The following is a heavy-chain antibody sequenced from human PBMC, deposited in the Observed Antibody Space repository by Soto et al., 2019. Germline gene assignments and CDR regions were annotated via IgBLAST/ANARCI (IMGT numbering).Heavy chain of an antibody. Sequence: QVTLKESGPVLVKPTETLTLTCTVSGFSLSNARMGVSWIRQPPGKALEWLAHIFSNDEKSYSTSLKSRLTTSKDTPKSQVVLTMTNMDPVDTATYYCARIAGSSGWYGYDYWGQGTLVTVSS. CDR3: ARIAGSSGWYGYDY. CDR2: IFSNDEK. V-gene: IGHV2-26*01. D-gene: IGHD6-19*01. CDR1: GFSLSNARMG. J-gene: IGHJ4*02.